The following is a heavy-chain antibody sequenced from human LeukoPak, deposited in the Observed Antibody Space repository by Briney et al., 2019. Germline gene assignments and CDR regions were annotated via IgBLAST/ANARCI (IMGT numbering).Heavy chain of an antibody. D-gene: IGHD3-22*01. V-gene: IGHV1-8*01. CDR2: MNPNSGNT. J-gene: IGHJ4*02. Sequence: GASVKVSCKASGYTFTSYDINWVRQATGQGLEWMGWMNPNSGNTGYAQKFQGRVTMTRNTSISTAYMELSSLRAEDTAVYYCAKDQWLNSPDDYWGQGTLVTVSS. CDR1: GYTFTSYD. CDR3: AKDQWLNSPDDY.